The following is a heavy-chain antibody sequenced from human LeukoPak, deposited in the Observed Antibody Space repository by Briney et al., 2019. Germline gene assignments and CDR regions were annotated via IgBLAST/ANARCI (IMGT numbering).Heavy chain of an antibody. CDR1: GFTFSSYS. CDR2: ISSSSSTI. J-gene: IGHJ4*02. V-gene: IGHV3-48*01. Sequence: GGSLRLSCAASGFTFSSYSMNWVRQAPGKGLEWVSYISSSSSTIYYADSVKGRFTISRDNAKNSLYLQMYSLRAEDTAVYYCARMKGIVPRWGQGTLVTVSS. D-gene: IGHD2-8*01. CDR3: ARMKGIVPR.